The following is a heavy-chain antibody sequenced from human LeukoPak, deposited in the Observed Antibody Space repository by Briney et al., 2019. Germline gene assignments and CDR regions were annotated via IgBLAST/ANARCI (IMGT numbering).Heavy chain of an antibody. CDR3: ASGGFGELLSPLGDY. CDR1: GYTFTSYY. V-gene: IGHV1-46*03. D-gene: IGHD3-10*01. CDR2: INPSGGST. Sequence: GASVKVSCKASGYTFTSYYMHWVRQAPGQGLEWMGIINPSGGSTSYAQKFQGRVTMTRDTSTSTLYMELSSLRSEDTAVYYCASGGFGELLSPLGDYWGQGTLVTVSS. J-gene: IGHJ4*02.